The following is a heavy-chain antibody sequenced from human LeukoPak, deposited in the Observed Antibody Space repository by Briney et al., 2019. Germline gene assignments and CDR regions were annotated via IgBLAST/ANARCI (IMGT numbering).Heavy chain of an antibody. CDR1: GYTLTSYD. Sequence: ASVKVSCKASGYTLTSYDINWVRQATGQGLEWMGWMSPNSGRTGYAQNFQGRITITRNTSISTAYMELSSLRSEDTAVYYCTRETSSRYFDYWGQGTLVTVSS. V-gene: IGHV1-8*01. J-gene: IGHJ4*02. CDR2: MSPNSGRT. CDR3: TRETSSRYFDY.